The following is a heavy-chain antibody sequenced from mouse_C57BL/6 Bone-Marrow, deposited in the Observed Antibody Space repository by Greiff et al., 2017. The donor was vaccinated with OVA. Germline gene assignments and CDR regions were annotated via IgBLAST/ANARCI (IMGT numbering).Heavy chain of an antibody. V-gene: IGHV1-53*01. CDR2: INPSNGGT. D-gene: IGHD3-2*02. CDR3: ARPDSSGYWFAY. Sequence: QVQLKESGTELVKPGASVKLSCKASGYTFTSYWMHWVKQRPGQGLEWIGNINPSNGGTNYNEKFKSKATLTVDKSSSTAYMQLSSLTSEDSAVYYCARPDSSGYWFAYWGQGTLVTVSA. CDR1: GYTFTSYW. J-gene: IGHJ3*01.